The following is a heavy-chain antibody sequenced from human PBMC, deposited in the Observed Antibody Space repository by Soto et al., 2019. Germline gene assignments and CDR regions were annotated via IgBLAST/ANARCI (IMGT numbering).Heavy chain of an antibody. D-gene: IGHD2-15*01. CDR1: GGSISSSSYY. CDR2: IYYSGST. V-gene: IGHV4-39*01. Sequence: QLQLQESGPGLVKPSETLSLTCTVSGGSISSSSYYWGWIRQPPGKGLEWIGSIYYSGSTYYNPSLKSRVTISVDTSKNQFSLKLSSVTAADTAVYYCVRHGDIVVVVAAKPRTPYFQHWGQGTLVTVSS. J-gene: IGHJ1*01. CDR3: VRHGDIVVVVAAKPRTPYFQH.